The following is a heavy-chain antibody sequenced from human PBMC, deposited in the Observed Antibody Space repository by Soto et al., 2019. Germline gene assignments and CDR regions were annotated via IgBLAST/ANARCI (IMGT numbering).Heavy chain of an antibody. V-gene: IGHV3-21*06. CDR1: GFSFSTYS. Sequence: GGSLRLSCAASGFSFSTYSMNWVRQAPGKGLEWVSSISSSTIYIYYADSVKGRFTISRDNAKNSLYLQMNSLRAEDTAVYYCPRDRQDTRSTNDYWGPATLVTVSS. CDR2: ISSSTIYI. CDR3: PRDRQDTRSTNDY. D-gene: IGHD2-15*01. J-gene: IGHJ4*02.